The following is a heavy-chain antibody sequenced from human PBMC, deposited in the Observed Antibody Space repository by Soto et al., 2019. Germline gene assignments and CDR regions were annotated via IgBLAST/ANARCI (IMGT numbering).Heavy chain of an antibody. CDR2: INAYTGNT. D-gene: IGHD3-10*01. Sequence: QVQVVHSGAEVKEPGASVEVACKASGYTFTTYGISWVRQAPGQGLEWIGWINAYTGNTNYAQKVQGRVTMTTDTSTSTAYMELRSLRSDDTAVYYCARFYGSGSFPYDYWGQGTLVTVSS. J-gene: IGHJ4*02. CDR1: GYTFTTYG. V-gene: IGHV1-18*01. CDR3: ARFYGSGSFPYDY.